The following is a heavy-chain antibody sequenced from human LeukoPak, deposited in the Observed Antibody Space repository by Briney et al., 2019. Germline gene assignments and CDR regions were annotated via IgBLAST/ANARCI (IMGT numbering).Heavy chain of an antibody. CDR3: ARAYGIAVAGTVAADY. V-gene: IGHV3-21*01. J-gene: IGHJ4*02. D-gene: IGHD6-19*01. CDR2: ISSSSSYI. CDR1: GFTFSSYS. Sequence: GGSLRLXCAASGFTFSSYSMNWVRQAPGKGLEWVSSISSSSSYIYYADSVKGRFTISRDNAKNSLYLQMNSLRAEDTAVYYCARAYGIAVAGTVAADYWGQGTLVTVSS.